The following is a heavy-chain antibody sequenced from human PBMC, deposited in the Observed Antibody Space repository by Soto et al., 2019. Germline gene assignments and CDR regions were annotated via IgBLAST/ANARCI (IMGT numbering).Heavy chain of an antibody. CDR2: IYYSGST. D-gene: IGHD4-4*01. CDR1: GGSISSGGYY. Sequence: TSETLSLTCTVSGGSISSGGYYWSWIRQHPGRGLEWIEYIYYSGSTYYNPSLKSRVTISVDTSKNQFSLKLSSVTAADTAVYYCAREGVVTTFPPHTYYYYYYMDVWGKGTTVTVSS. V-gene: IGHV4-31*03. J-gene: IGHJ6*03. CDR3: AREGVVTTFPPHTYYYYYYMDV.